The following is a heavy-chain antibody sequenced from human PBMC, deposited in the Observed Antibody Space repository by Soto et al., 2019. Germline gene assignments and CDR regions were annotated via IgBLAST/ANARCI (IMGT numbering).Heavy chain of an antibody. D-gene: IGHD2-8*01. CDR2: ISGSGGST. Sequence: EVQLLESGGGLVQPGGSLRLSCSASGFTFSSYAMSWVRQAPGKGLEWVSAISGSGGSTYYADSVKGRFTISRDNSKNALYLQMNSLRAEDTAVYYCAKVYAASDGGDYYCGMDVWGQGTTVTVSS. CDR3: AKVYAASDGGDYYCGMDV. CDR1: GFTFSSYA. V-gene: IGHV3-23*01. J-gene: IGHJ6*02.